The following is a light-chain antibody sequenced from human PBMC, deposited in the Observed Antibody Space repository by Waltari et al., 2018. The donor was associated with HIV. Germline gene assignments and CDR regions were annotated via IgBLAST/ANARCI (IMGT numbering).Light chain of an antibody. CDR2: GAS. V-gene: IGKV1-33*01. J-gene: IGKJ3*01. CDR1: QDISIY. Sequence: DIQMTQSPSSLSASVGDRFTITCQASQDISIYLNWYQQKPGKAPKLLIYGASDLETGVPSRFSGSGSGTDFTFTISSLQPADIATYFCQQYDDVPVTFGPGTKVEIK. CDR3: QQYDDVPVT.